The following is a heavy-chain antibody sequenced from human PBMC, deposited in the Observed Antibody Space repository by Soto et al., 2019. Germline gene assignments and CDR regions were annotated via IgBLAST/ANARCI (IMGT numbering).Heavy chain of an antibody. CDR1: GFTFRNFG. V-gene: IGHV3-33*01. CDR2: IWSDGNKT. CDR3: ARSQYCSSASCFAFVY. Sequence: QVQLVESGGRAVQPGRSLRLACATSGFTFRNFGMQWVRQAPGKGLEWVAVIWSDGNKTFYRNSVKGRFTISRDNAENTLFLQMNSLRVEDTAFYYCARSQYCSSASCFAFVYWGRGTLVTVSS. D-gene: IGHD2-2*01. J-gene: IGHJ4*02.